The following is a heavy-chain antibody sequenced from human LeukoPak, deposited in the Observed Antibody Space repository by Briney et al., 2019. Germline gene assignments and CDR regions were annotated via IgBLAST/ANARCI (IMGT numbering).Heavy chain of an antibody. CDR2: IWYDGSNT. Sequence: GGSLRLSCAASGFTFSSYGMHWVRQAPGQGLEWVAMIWYDGSNTYYADSVKGRFTISRDNSKNTLFLQMDGLRAEDTAVYYCARDRSTTHFDYWGQGTLVTVSS. CDR3: ARDRSTTHFDY. D-gene: IGHD5/OR15-5a*01. J-gene: IGHJ4*02. V-gene: IGHV3-33*01. CDR1: GFTFSSYG.